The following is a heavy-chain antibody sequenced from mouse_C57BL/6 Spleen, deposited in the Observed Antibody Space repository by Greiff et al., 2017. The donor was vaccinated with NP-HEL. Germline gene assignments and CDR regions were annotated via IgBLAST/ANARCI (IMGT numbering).Heavy chain of an antibody. Sequence: VQLQQSGAELVRPGASVTLSCKASGYTFTDYEMHWVKQTPVHGLEWIGAIDPETGGTAYNQKFKGKAILTADKSSSTAYMELRSLTSEDSAVYYCTKAPGGYYLFAYWGQGTLVTVSA. CDR2: IDPETGGT. V-gene: IGHV1-15*01. CDR1: GYTFTDYE. CDR3: TKAPGGYYLFAY. J-gene: IGHJ3*01. D-gene: IGHD2-3*01.